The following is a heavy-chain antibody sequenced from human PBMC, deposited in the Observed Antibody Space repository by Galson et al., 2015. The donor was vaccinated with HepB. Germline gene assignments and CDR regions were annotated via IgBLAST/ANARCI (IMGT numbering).Heavy chain of an antibody. D-gene: IGHD3-22*01. CDR1: GFTFSGSA. V-gene: IGHV3-73*01. Sequence: SLRLSCAGSGFTFSGSAMHWVRQASGKGLEWVGRIWSESYNYATAYTASVKGRYTISRDDSKNTASLQMNSLRTEGTAVYYFVRMGDLSGYSSLWGQGTLVTVSS. J-gene: IGHJ4*02. CDR2: IWSESYNYAT. CDR3: VRMGDLSGYSSL.